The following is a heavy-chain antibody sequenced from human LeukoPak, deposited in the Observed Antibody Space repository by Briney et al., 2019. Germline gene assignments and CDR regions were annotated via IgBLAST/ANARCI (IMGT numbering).Heavy chain of an antibody. Sequence: GGSLRLSCAASGFTFSSYGMHWVRQAPGKGLEWVAFIRYDGSNKYYADSVKGRFTISRANSKNTLYLQMNSLRAEDTAVYYCATVKWELRTDWFDPWGQGTMVTVSS. CDR3: ATVKWELRTDWFDP. D-gene: IGHD1-26*01. J-gene: IGHJ5*02. CDR2: IRYDGSNK. V-gene: IGHV3-30*02. CDR1: GFTFSSYG.